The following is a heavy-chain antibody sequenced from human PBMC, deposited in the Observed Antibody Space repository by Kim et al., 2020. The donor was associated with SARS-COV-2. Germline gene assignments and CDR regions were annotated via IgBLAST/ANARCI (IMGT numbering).Heavy chain of an antibody. CDR1: GFTFSSYS. J-gene: IGHJ6*02. CDR3: ARASSGWYWYYYGMDV. CDR2: ISSSSSYI. Sequence: EGSLRLSCAASGFTFSSYSMNWVRQAPGKGLEWVSSISSSSSYIYYADSVKGRFTISRDNAKNSLYLQMNSLRAEDTAVYYCARASSGWYWYYYGMDVWGQGTTVTVSS. D-gene: IGHD6-19*01. V-gene: IGHV3-21*01.